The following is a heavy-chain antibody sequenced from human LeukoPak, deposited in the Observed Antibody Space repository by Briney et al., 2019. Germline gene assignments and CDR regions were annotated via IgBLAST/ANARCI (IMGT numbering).Heavy chain of an antibody. J-gene: IGHJ6*03. CDR1: GGSISSSSYY. Sequence: SETLSLTCTVSGGSISSSSYYWGWIRQPPGKGLEWIGSIYYSGSTYYNPSLKSRVTISVDTSKNQFSLKLSSVTAADTAVYYCAGSPRWGSGWPFYYYYIDVWGKGTTVTISS. D-gene: IGHD6-19*01. V-gene: IGHV4-39*01. CDR3: AGSPRWGSGWPFYYYYIDV. CDR2: IYYSGST.